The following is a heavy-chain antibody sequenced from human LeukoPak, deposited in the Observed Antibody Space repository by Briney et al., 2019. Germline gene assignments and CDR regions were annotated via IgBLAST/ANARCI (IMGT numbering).Heavy chain of an antibody. D-gene: IGHD4-23*01. V-gene: IGHV3-11*01. CDR3: ASRDYGGKGAAFDI. J-gene: IGHJ3*02. Sequence: GGSLRLSCAASGFTFSDYYMSWIRQAPGKGLEWVSYISSSGSTIYYADSVKGRFTISRDNAKNSLYLQMNSLRAEDTAVYYCASRDYGGKGAAFDIWGQGTMVTVSS. CDR1: GFTFSDYY. CDR2: ISSSGSTI.